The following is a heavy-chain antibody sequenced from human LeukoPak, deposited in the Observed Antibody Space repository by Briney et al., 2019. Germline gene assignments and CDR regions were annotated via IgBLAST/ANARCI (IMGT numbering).Heavy chain of an antibody. V-gene: IGHV1-46*01. CDR3: ARGDLYDILTGYYPYYFDY. J-gene: IGHJ4*02. D-gene: IGHD3-9*01. CDR2: INPSGDFT. Sequence: PEASVKVSCKASGYTFTSYYMHWVRQAPGQGLEWMGIINPSGDFTSYAQKFQGRVTMTRDTSISTAYMELSRLRSDDTAVYYCARGDLYDILTGYYPYYFDYWGQGTLVTVSS. CDR1: GYTFTSYY.